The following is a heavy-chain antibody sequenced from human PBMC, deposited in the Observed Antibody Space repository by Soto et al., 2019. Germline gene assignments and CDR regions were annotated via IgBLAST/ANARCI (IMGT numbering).Heavy chain of an antibody. D-gene: IGHD3-10*01. Sequence: EVQLLESGGGLVQPGGSLRLSCAASGFTFSSYAMSWVRQAPGKGLEWVSAISGSGGSTYYADSVKGRFTISRDSSKNTLYLQMNSLRAGDTAVYYCAKDPTMVRGVSDNWFDPWGQGTLVTVSS. CDR1: GFTFSSYA. V-gene: IGHV3-23*01. CDR3: AKDPTMVRGVSDNWFDP. J-gene: IGHJ5*02. CDR2: ISGSGGST.